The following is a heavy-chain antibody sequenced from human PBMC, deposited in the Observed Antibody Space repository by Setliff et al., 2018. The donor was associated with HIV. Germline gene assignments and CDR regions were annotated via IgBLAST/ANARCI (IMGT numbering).Heavy chain of an antibody. D-gene: IGHD3-10*01. V-gene: IGHV5-51*01. CDR2: IYPQDSDI. CDR3: ARHTIDISLLVVQDPGPFDL. Sequence: PGESLKISCTGSGYSFSNHRIGWVRQMPGRGLEWVGIIYPQDSDIRYSPSFKGHVTISADRSRNTAYLQWSALRASDTAMYFCARHTIDISLLVVQDPGPFDLWGRGTMVTVSS. CDR1: GYSFSNHR. J-gene: IGHJ3*01.